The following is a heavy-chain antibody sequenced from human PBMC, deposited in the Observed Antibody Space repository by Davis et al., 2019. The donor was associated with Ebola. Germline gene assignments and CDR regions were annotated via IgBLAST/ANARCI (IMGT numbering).Heavy chain of an antibody. D-gene: IGHD6-13*01. CDR1: GYTFTSYG. V-gene: IGHV1-18*01. CDR3: ARAAGRWNWFDP. Sequence: AASVKVSCKASGYTFTSYGISWVRQAPGQGLEWMGWISAYNGNTNYAQKLQGRVTMTTDTSTSTVYMELSSLRSEDTAVYYCARAAGRWNWFDPWGQGTLVTVSS. J-gene: IGHJ5*02. CDR2: ISAYNGNT.